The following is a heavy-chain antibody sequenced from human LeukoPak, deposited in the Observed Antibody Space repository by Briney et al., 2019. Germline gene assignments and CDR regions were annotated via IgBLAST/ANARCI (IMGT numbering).Heavy chain of an antibody. J-gene: IGHJ2*01. CDR3: ARVGAANGDKSARFDWNFDL. V-gene: IGHV1-2*02. Sequence: ASVKVSCKASGYTFTGYDIHWVRQAPGQALEWMGWIKPNNGDTDYAQKFQGRVALTRDPSITTAYMELSSLISDDTAIYYCARVGAANGDKSARFDWNFDLWGRGTLVTVSS. CDR2: IKPNNGDT. CDR1: GYTFTGYD. D-gene: IGHD4-17*01.